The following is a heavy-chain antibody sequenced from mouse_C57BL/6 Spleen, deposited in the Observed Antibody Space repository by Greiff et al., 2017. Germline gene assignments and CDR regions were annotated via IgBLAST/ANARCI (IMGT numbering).Heavy chain of an antibody. J-gene: IGHJ2*01. CDR2: ISSGGSYT. Sequence: EVKLVESGGDLVKPGGSLKLSCAASGFTFSSYGMSWVRQTPDKRLEWVATISSGGSYTYYPDSVKGRFTISRDNAKKDQYLKMSRLKSEDTAMYYCARESRLGYYFDYWGQGTTLTVSS. V-gene: IGHV5-6*02. CDR1: GFTFSSYG. CDR3: ARESRLGYYFDY.